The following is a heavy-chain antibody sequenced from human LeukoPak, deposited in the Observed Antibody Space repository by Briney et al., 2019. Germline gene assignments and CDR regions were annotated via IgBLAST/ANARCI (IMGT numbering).Heavy chain of an antibody. J-gene: IGHJ4*02. D-gene: IGHD5-12*01. CDR1: GCSIRNYY. CDR2: IFHSGNS. Sequence: SETLSLTCSVSGCSIRNYYWSWIRQPPGKGLEWIGFIFHSGNSNYNPSPKRRVTISIDTPKNQFSLALSSVTAADTPIYYCAREDSTEGYRPLDYWGQGTLVTVSS. CDR3: AREDSTEGYRPLDY. V-gene: IGHV4-59*01.